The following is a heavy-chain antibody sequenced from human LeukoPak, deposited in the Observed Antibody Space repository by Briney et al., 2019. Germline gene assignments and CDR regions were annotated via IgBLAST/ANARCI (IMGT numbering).Heavy chain of an antibody. CDR2: IRYDGSNK. CDR3: ARGGVYYGSGSYYNFDY. J-gene: IGHJ4*02. Sequence: PGGSLRLSCAASGFTFSSYGMHWVRQAPGKGLEWVAFIRYDGSNKYYADSVKGRFTISRDNSKNTLYLQMNSLRAEDTAVYYCARGGVYYGSGSYYNFDYWGQGTLVTVSS. V-gene: IGHV3-30*02. D-gene: IGHD3-10*01. CDR1: GFTFSSYG.